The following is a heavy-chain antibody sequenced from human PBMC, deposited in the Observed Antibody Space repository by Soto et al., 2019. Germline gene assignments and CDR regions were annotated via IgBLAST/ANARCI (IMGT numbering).Heavy chain of an antibody. CDR3: ATVLLSFGELYGMDV. Sequence: ASVKVSCKASGYTFTGYYMHWVRQAPGQGLEWMGWINPNSGGTNYAQKFQGRVTMTRDTSISTAYMELSRLRSDDTAVYYCATVLLSFGELYGMDVWGQGTTVTVSS. J-gene: IGHJ6*02. CDR1: GYTFTGYY. CDR2: INPNSGGT. V-gene: IGHV1-2*02. D-gene: IGHD3-10*01.